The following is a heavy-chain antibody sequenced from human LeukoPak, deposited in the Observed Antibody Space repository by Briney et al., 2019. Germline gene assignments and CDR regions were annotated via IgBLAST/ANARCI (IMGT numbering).Heavy chain of an antibody. Sequence: SETLSLTCTVSGGSISSYYWSWIRHPPGKGLEWIGYIYYSGSTNYNPSLKSRVTISVDTSKNQFSLKLNSVTAADTAVYYCARHGYDILAGLIWGQGTMVTVSS. CDR1: GGSISSYY. D-gene: IGHD3-9*01. CDR2: IYYSGST. V-gene: IGHV4-59*08. J-gene: IGHJ3*02. CDR3: ARHGYDILAGLI.